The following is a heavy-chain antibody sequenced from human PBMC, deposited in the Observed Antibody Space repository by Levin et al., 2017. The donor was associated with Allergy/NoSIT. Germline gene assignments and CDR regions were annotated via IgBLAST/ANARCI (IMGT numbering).Heavy chain of an antibody. J-gene: IGHJ4*02. D-gene: IGHD2-21*02. V-gene: IGHV1-2*02. CDR2: INPNSGAT. CDR1: GYTFIGYQ. Sequence: VASVKVSCKASGYTFIGYQINWVRQAPGQGLEWVGWINPNSGATNYAQKFQGRVSMTRDTSISTAYMELTSLSADDTAVFFCARAYCGGDCRVDYWGQGTLVTVSS. CDR3: ARAYCGGDCRVDY.